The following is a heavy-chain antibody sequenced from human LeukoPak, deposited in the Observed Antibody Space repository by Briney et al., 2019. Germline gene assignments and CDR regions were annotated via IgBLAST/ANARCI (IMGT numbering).Heavy chain of an antibody. CDR1: GFTFGDYY. D-gene: IGHD1-26*01. CDR2: ISSSGSTI. J-gene: IGHJ3*02. CDR3: ARDHELGPDAFDI. Sequence: GGSLRLSCAASGFTFGDYYMSWIRQAPGKGLEWVSYISSSGSTIYYADSVKGRFTIPRDNAKNSLYLQMNSLRAEDTAVYYCARDHELGPDAFDIWGQGTMVTVSS. V-gene: IGHV3-11*01.